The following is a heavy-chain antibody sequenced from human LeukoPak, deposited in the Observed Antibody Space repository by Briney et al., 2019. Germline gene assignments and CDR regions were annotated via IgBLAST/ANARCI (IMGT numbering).Heavy chain of an antibody. Sequence: SETLSLTCTVSGGSISSSSYYWGWIRQPPGKGLEWIGSIYYSGSTYYNPSLKSRVTISVDTSKNQLSLKLSSVTAADTAVYYCARHGGGGGKPKLVDYWGQGTLVTVSS. CDR3: ARHGGGGGKPKLVDY. CDR1: GGSISSSSYY. J-gene: IGHJ4*02. CDR2: IYYSGST. V-gene: IGHV4-39*01. D-gene: IGHD4-23*01.